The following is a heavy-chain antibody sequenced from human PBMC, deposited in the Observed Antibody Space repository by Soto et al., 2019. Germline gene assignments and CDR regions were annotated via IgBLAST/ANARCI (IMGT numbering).Heavy chain of an antibody. Sequence: GGSLRLSCAASGFTFSSYGMHWVRQAPGKGLEWVAVIWYDGSNKYYADSVKGRFTISRDNSKNTLYLQMNSLRAEDTAVYYCARDQEYSSGPFDYWGQGTLVTVSS. V-gene: IGHV3-33*01. J-gene: IGHJ4*02. CDR3: ARDQEYSSGPFDY. CDR2: IWYDGSNK. D-gene: IGHD6-19*01. CDR1: GFTFSSYG.